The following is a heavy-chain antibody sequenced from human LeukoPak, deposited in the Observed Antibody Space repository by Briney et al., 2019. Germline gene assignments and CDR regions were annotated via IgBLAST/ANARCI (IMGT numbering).Heavy chain of an antibody. D-gene: IGHD3-9*01. CDR2: ISSSSGTI. V-gene: IGHV3-48*01. CDR1: GFTFSGYA. Sequence: GGSLRLSCAASGFTFSGYAMNWVRQAPGKGLEWVAYISSSSGTIYYTDSVKGRFTISRDNAKNSVFLQMNSLRAEDTAVYYCAKDLRYFDWLSGKGGQGTLVTVSS. J-gene: IGHJ4*02. CDR3: AKDLRYFDWLSGK.